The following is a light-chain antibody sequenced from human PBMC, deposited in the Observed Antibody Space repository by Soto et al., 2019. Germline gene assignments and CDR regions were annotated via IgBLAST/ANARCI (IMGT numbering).Light chain of an antibody. V-gene: IGLV2-11*01. CDR1: SSDVGGYNY. J-gene: IGLJ1*01. Sequence: QSALTQPRSVSGSPGQSVAISCTGTSSDVGGYNYVSWYQQYPGKAPKVMIYEVSKRPSRVPDRFSGSKSGNTASLTISGVRAEDEADYYCCSYAGTSYVFGTGTKLTVL. CDR3: CSYAGTSYV. CDR2: EVS.